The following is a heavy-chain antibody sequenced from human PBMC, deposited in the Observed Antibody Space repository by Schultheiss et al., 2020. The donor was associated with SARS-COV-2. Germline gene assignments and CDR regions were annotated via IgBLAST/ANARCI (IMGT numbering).Heavy chain of an antibody. V-gene: IGHV4-61*08. CDR3: AGEAPLYCSSTSCRLHDAFDI. Sequence: SETLSLTCAVSGGSISSGDYSWSWIRQPPGKGLEWIGYIYYSGSSNYNPSLKSRVTISVDTSKNQFSLKLSSVTAADTAVYYCAGEAPLYCSSTSCRLHDAFDIWGQGTMVTVSS. CDR2: IYYSGSS. D-gene: IGHD2-2*01. J-gene: IGHJ3*02. CDR1: GGSISSGDYS.